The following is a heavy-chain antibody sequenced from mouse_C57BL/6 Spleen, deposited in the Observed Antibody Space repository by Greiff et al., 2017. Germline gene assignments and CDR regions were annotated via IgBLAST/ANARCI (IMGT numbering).Heavy chain of an antibody. Sequence: EVKVVESGGGLVKPGGSLKLSCAASGFTFSDYGMHWVRQAPEKGLEWVAFISSGSSTIYYADTVKGRFTISRDNAKNTLFLQMTSLRSEDTAMYYCARDGNYAIYYAMDYWGQGTSVTVSS. CDR2: ISSGSSTI. D-gene: IGHD2-1*01. V-gene: IGHV5-17*01. CDR3: ARDGNYAIYYAMDY. J-gene: IGHJ4*01. CDR1: GFTFSDYG.